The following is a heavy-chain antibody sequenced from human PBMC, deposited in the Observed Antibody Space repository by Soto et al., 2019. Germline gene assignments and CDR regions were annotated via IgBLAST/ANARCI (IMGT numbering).Heavy chain of an antibody. CDR2: ISGSGGST. D-gene: IGHD6-19*01. J-gene: IGHJ4*02. CDR1: GFTFSSYA. CDR3: AKGPRYSSGWYLSYYFDY. V-gene: IGHV3-23*01. Sequence: EVQLLESGGSLVQPGGSLRLSCAASGFTFSSYAMSWVRQAPGKGLEWVSAISGSGGSTYYADSVKGRFTISRDNSKNTLYLQMNSLRAEDTAVYYCAKGPRYSSGWYLSYYFDYWGQGTLVTVSS.